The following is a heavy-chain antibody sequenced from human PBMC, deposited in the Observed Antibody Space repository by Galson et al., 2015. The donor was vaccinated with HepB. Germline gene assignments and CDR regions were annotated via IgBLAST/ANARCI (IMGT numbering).Heavy chain of an antibody. CDR3: ARGMGSSWSDYYYYGMDV. CDR2: ISYDGSNK. J-gene: IGHJ6*02. CDR1: GFTFSSYA. V-gene: IGHV3-30*04. D-gene: IGHD6-13*01. Sequence: SLRLSCAASGFTFSSYAMHWVRQAPGKGLEWVAVISYDGSNKYYADSVKGRFTISRDNSKNTLYLQMNSLRAEDTAVYYCARGMGSSWSDYYYYGMDVWGQGTTVTVSS.